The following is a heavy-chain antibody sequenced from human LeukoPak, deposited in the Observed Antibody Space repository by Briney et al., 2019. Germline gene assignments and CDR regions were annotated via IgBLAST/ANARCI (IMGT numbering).Heavy chain of an antibody. J-gene: IGHJ4*02. Sequence: ASVKVSSKASGGTFSSYAISWVRQAPGQGLEWMGRIIPILGIANYAQKFQGRVTITADKSTSTAYMELSSLRSEDTAVYYCARDMGYYDYVWGSYPPDYWGQGTLVTVSS. CDR2: IIPILGIA. CDR3: ARDMGYYDYVWGSYPPDY. CDR1: GGTFSSYA. D-gene: IGHD3-16*02. V-gene: IGHV1-69*04.